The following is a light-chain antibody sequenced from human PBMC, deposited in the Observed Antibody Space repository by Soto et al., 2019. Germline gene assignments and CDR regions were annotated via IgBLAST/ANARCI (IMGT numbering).Light chain of an antibody. J-gene: IGLJ1*01. CDR2: DVT. V-gene: IGLV2-11*01. Sequence: QSVLTQPRSVSGSPGQSVTISCTGSSSDVGGYNYVSWYQQYPGEVPKLLIYDVTKRPSGLPDRFSGSKSGNTASLIISGLQAEDEADYSCCSYAGSSTYVSGSGTKATVL. CDR1: SSDVGGYNY. CDR3: CSYAGSSTYV.